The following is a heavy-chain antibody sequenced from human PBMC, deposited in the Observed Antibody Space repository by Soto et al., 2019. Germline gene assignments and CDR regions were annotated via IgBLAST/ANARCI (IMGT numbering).Heavy chain of an antibody. V-gene: IGHV3-23*01. CDR2: ISGSGSST. CDR3: AKDQRDWNYFPPSLWFDP. Sequence: PGGSLRLSCAASGFTFTSYAMSWVRQAPGKGLEWVSAISGSGSSTYYADSVKGRFTISRDNSKNTLYLQMNSLRADDTAVYYCAKDQRDWNYFPPSLWFDPCGQGTLVTVSS. CDR1: GFTFTSYA. J-gene: IGHJ5*02. D-gene: IGHD1-7*01.